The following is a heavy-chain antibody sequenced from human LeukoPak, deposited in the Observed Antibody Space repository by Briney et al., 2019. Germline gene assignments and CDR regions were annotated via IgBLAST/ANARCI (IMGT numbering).Heavy chain of an antibody. CDR1: GFTFSSYS. CDR3: AREYGSGSLDY. D-gene: IGHD3-10*01. CDR2: ISSSTNYI. Sequence: GGSLRLSCAASGFTFSSYSMNWVRQAPGKGLEWVSSISSSTNYIFYADLVKGRFTISRDNAKNSLYLQMNGLRAEDTAVYCCAREYGSGSLDYWGQGTLVTVSS. J-gene: IGHJ4*02. V-gene: IGHV3-21*01.